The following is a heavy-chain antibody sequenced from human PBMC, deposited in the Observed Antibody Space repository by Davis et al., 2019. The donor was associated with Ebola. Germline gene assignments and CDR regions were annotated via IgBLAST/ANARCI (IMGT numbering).Heavy chain of an antibody. J-gene: IGHJ4*02. Sequence: GGSLRLSCAASGFTFSSYAMHWVRQAPGKGLEWVAVISYDGSNKYYADSVKGRFTISRDNSKNTLYLQMNSLKTEDTAVYYCTRHLSLDVRSDYWGQGTLVTVSS. CDR2: ISYDGSNK. CDR3: TRHLSLDVRSDY. CDR1: GFTFSSYA. V-gene: IGHV3-30-3*01. D-gene: IGHD4-17*01.